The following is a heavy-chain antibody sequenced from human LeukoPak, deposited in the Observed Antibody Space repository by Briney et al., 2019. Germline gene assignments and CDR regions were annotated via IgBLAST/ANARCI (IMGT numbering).Heavy chain of an antibody. V-gene: IGHV3-30*03. Sequence: GGSLRLSCAASGFTFTHYAMHWVRQTPGKGLEWVAVIFYDGTIQYYSDSVRGRLIVSRDNPKNTLYLQMNSLRAEDTAVYYCARDGWLREFDYWGQGTLVTVSS. CDR1: GFTFTHYA. CDR3: ARDGWLREFDY. D-gene: IGHD5-12*01. J-gene: IGHJ4*02. CDR2: IFYDGTIQ.